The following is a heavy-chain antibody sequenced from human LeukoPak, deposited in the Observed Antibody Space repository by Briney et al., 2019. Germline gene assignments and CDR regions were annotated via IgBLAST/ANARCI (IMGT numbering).Heavy chain of an antibody. J-gene: IGHJ4*02. CDR1: GGSISSGDYY. Sequence: SETLSLTCTVSGGSISSGDYYWSWIRQPPGKSLELIGYIYYSGSTYYNPSLKSRVTISVVPSKDQFSLKLSSVTAADTAVYYCAREGDSSGYYHPYFDYWGQGTLVTVSS. V-gene: IGHV4-30-4*01. CDR2: IYYSGST. CDR3: AREGDSSGYYHPYFDY. D-gene: IGHD3-22*01.